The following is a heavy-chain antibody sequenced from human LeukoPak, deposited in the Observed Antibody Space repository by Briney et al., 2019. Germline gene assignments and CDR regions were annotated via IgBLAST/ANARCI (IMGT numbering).Heavy chain of an antibody. J-gene: IGHJ5*02. CDR2: IYYSGST. CDR1: GGSISSGGYS. Sequence: SETLSLTCAVSGGSISSGGYSWSWIRQPPGKGLEWIGYIYYSGSTNYNPSLKSRVTISVDTSKNQFSLKLSSVTAADTAVYYCARFAHNWFDPWGQGTLVTVSS. V-gene: IGHV4-61*08. CDR3: ARFAHNWFDP.